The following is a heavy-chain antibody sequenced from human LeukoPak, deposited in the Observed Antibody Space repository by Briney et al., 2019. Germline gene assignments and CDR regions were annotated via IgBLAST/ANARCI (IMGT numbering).Heavy chain of an antibody. D-gene: IGHD1-14*01. CDR1: GGSMRNSY. Sequence: SETLSLTCTVSGGSMRNSYWSWIRQPAGKGLGWVGRIFTTGSTNYNPSLKSRGTMSIDTPKNQFSLKMTSVTAADTAVYYCARDGVPLTNLVARPFHPWGEGTLVTVSS. CDR3: ARDGVPLTNLVARPFHP. V-gene: IGHV4-4*07. J-gene: IGHJ1*01. CDR2: IFTTGST.